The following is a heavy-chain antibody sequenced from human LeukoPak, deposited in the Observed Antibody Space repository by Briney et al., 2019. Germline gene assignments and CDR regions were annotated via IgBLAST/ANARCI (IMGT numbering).Heavy chain of an antibody. Sequence: GGSLRLSCAASGFTFSDYYMSWIRQAPGKGLEWVSYISSSSSYTNYADSVKGRFTISRDNSKNTLYLQMNSLRAEDTAVYYCAKDKIVATRAQNWFDPWGQGTLVTVSS. D-gene: IGHD5-12*01. V-gene: IGHV3-11*05. CDR3: AKDKIVATRAQNWFDP. CDR1: GFTFSDYY. CDR2: ISSSSSYT. J-gene: IGHJ5*02.